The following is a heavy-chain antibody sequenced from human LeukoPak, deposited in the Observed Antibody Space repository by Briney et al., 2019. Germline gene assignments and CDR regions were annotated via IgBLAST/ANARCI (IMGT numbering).Heavy chain of an antibody. J-gene: IGHJ5*02. CDR1: GSTFSEWW. V-gene: IGHV3-7*01. D-gene: IGHD1-1*01. CDR3: VSRQLPGLT. Sequence: GGSLRLSCVVSGSTFSEWWMSWVRQAPGKGLEWVANIKGDGSRKYYVDSVKGRFTISRDNARNSLYLQMNSLRTDDTAVYYCVSRQLPGLTWGQGTLVTVSS. CDR2: IKGDGSRK.